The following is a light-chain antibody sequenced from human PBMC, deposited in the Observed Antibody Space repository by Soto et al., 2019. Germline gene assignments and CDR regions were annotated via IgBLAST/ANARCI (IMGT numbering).Light chain of an antibody. CDR1: QSGSSYY. Sequence: EIVLTQSPGTLSLSAGKRATLSCSASQSGSSYYLAWFQHKPGQPPRLLIYGASIRATGIPDRFSGSGSGNYFTLTISTLEPEDVAVYYCQQYGSSPRKFGQGTKVE. CDR3: QQYGSSPRK. J-gene: IGKJ1*01. V-gene: IGKV3-20*01. CDR2: GAS.